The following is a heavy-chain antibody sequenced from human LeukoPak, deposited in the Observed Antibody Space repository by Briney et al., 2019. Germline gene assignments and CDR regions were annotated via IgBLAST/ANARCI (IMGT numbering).Heavy chain of an antibody. Sequence: GGSLRLSCAASGFTFSSYAMHWVRQAPGKGLEWVAVISYDGSNKYYADSVKGRFTISRDNSKNTLYLQMNSLRAEDTAVYYCARGWLKMATIRQPNNYYYYYMDVWGKGTTVTVSS. CDR3: ARGWLKMATIRQPNNYYYYYMDV. J-gene: IGHJ6*03. D-gene: IGHD5-24*01. CDR1: GFTFSSYA. CDR2: ISYDGSNK. V-gene: IGHV3-30*04.